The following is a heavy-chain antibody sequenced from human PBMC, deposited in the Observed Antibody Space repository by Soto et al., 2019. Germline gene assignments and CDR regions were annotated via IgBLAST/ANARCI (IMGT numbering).Heavy chain of an antibody. Sequence: QVQLQESGPGLVKPSQTLSLTCTVSGGSISSGGYYWSWIRQHPGKGLEWIGYLYYSGSTYYNPSLKSRVTISVDTSKNQFSLKLSSVTAADTAVYYCARGNDILTGYRKDAFDIWGQGTMVTVSS. V-gene: IGHV4-31*03. D-gene: IGHD3-9*01. CDR2: LYYSGST. CDR1: GGSISSGGYY. CDR3: ARGNDILTGYRKDAFDI. J-gene: IGHJ3*02.